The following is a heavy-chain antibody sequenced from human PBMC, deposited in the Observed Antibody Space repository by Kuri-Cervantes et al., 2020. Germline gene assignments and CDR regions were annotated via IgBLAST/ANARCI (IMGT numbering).Heavy chain of an antibody. CDR2: ISWNSGSI. Sequence: SLKISCAASGFTFSSYSMNWVRQAPGKGLEWVSGISWNSGSIGYADSVKGRFTISRDNAKNSLYLQMNSLRAEDTALYYCAKEAVAGTSYYYGMDVWGQGTTVTVSS. CDR1: GFTFSSYS. J-gene: IGHJ6*02. D-gene: IGHD6-19*01. CDR3: AKEAVAGTSYYYGMDV. V-gene: IGHV3-9*01.